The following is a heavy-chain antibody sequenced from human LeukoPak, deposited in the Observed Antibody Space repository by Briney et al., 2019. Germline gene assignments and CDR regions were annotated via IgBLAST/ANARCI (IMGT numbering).Heavy chain of an antibody. D-gene: IGHD3-10*01. CDR3: ARDGRGYYGSGSYRLDAFDI. Sequence: GGSLRLSCAASGFTFSSYNMNWVRQAPGKGLEWVSAISGSGGSTYYADSVKGRFTISRDNAKNSLYLQMNSLRAEDTAVYYCARDGRGYYGSGSYRLDAFDIWGQGTMVTVSS. J-gene: IGHJ3*02. CDR1: GFTFSSYN. CDR2: ISGSGGST. V-gene: IGHV3-23*01.